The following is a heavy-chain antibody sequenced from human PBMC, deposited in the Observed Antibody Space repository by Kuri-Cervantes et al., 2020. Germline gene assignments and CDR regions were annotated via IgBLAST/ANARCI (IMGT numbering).Heavy chain of an antibody. V-gene: IGHV4-30-4*01. CDR1: GGSISRGDYY. D-gene: IGHD4-17*01. Sequence: SETLSLTCTVSGGSISRGDYYWSWIRQPPGKGLEWIGYIYYSGSTYYNPSLKSRLTISVGTSKNQFSLKLSSVTAADTAVYYCAREIDYGDYGWFDSWGQGTLVTVSS. J-gene: IGHJ5*01. CDR2: IYYSGST. CDR3: AREIDYGDYGWFDS.